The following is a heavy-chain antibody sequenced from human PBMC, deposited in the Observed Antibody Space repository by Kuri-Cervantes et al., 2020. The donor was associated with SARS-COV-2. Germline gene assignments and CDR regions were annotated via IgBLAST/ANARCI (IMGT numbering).Heavy chain of an antibody. V-gene: IGHV3-21*04. CDR1: GFTFSSYS. J-gene: IGHJ1*01. CDR3: AIEIGYCSSTSCYKYFQH. CDR2: ISSSSSYI. D-gene: IGHD2-2*02. Sequence: GGSLRLSCAASGFTFSSYSMNWVRQAPGKGLEWVSSISSSSSYIYYADSVKGRFTISRDNAKNSLYLQMNSLRAEDTALYYCAIEIGYCSSTSCYKYFQHWGQGTLVTVSS.